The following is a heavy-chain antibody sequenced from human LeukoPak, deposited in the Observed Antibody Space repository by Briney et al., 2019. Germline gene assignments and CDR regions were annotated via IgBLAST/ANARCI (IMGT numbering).Heavy chain of an antibody. CDR2: ISYDGSNK. CDR1: GFTFSSYG. D-gene: IGHD6-19*01. J-gene: IGHJ4*02. CDR3: ARDSSGYDY. Sequence: PGRSLRLSCAVSGFTFSSYGMHWVRQAPGKGLEWVAVISYDGSNKYYADSVKGRFTISRDNSKNTLYLQMNSLRAEDTAVYYCARDSSGYDYWGQGTLVTVSS. V-gene: IGHV3-30*03.